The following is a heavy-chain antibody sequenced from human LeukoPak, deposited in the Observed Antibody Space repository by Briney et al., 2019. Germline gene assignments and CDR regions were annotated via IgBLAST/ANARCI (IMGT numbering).Heavy chain of an antibody. CDR1: GYTFTGYY. CDR2: INPNRGGT. D-gene: IGHD6-19*01. J-gene: IGHJ6*03. V-gene: IGHV1-2*03. CDR3: AKDLYQWLPSTRPRDYYYYMDV. Sequence: VASVRLSCTASGYTFTGYYIHWVPQAPGHGLEYMGWINPNRGGTKYAKKFQGRVTLTRDTSISTAYTELSRMRSDDKAVYYCAKDLYQWLPSTRPRDYYYYMDVWGEGTTVTVSS.